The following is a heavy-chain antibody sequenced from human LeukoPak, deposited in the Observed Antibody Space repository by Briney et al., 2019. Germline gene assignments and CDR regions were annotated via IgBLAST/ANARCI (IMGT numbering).Heavy chain of an antibody. D-gene: IGHD5-18*01. CDR2: MSSSGGST. CDR1: GFTFSSSA. Sequence: GGSLRLSCAASGFTFSSSAMSWVRQAPGQGLEWVLGMSSSGGSTYYRDSVKGRFTISRDNSKNTLYLQMNSLRAEDTAVYYCAKGLGEYSYGSLSSFDYWGQGTLVIVSS. CDR3: AKGLGEYSYGSLSSFDY. J-gene: IGHJ4*02. V-gene: IGHV3-23*01.